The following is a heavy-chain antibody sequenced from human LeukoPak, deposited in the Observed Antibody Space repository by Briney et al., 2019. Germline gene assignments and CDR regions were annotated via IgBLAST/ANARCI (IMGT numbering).Heavy chain of an antibody. CDR1: GFTFSAYW. V-gene: IGHV3-74*01. D-gene: IGHD3/OR15-3a*01. CDR2: VKYDGSTT. CDR3: ARDLNWLLFDY. Sequence: PWGSLRLSCAASGFTFSAYWMHWVRQAPGKGLVWVSRVKYDGSTTAYADSVKGRFTISRDNTRNILYLEMNSLRVEDTAVYYCARDLNWLLFDYWGQGALATVSS. J-gene: IGHJ4*02.